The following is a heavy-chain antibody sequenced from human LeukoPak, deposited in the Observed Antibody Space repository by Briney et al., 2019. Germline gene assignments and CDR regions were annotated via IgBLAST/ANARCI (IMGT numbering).Heavy chain of an antibody. V-gene: IGHV4-30-2*01. Sequence: KSSETLSLTCAVSGGSISSGGYSWSWIRQPPGKGLEWIGYIYHSGSTYYNPSLKSRVTISVDRSKNQFSLKLSSVTAADTAVYYCARVRRGYGSSWETLYYFDYWGQGTPVTVSS. J-gene: IGHJ4*02. CDR3: ARVRRGYGSSWETLYYFDY. D-gene: IGHD6-13*01. CDR2: IYHSGST. CDR1: GGSISSGGYS.